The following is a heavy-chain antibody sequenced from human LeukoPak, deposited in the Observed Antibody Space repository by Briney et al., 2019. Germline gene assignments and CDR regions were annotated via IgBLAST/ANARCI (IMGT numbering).Heavy chain of an antibody. V-gene: IGHV4-59*01. CDR3: ARGRGGSYFYYYYMDV. CDR1: GGSISSYY. D-gene: IGHD1-26*01. J-gene: IGHJ6*03. Sequence: SETLSLTCTGSGGSISSYYWNWIRQPPGKGLEWIGYIYYSGITSYNPSLKSRVTISVDKSKSQFSLKLSSVTAADTAVYYCARGRGGSYFYYYYMDVWGKGTTVTVSS. CDR2: IYYSGIT.